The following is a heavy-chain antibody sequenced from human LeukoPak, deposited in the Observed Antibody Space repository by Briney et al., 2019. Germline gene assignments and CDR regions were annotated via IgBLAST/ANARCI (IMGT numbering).Heavy chain of an antibody. CDR1: GFTFSSYA. J-gene: IGHJ6*03. D-gene: IGHD2-8*01. CDR3: ARDQTCTNGVCPSRSSQHYYYYMDV. CDR2: ISYDGSNK. Sequence: GGSLRLSCAASGFTFSSYAMHWVRQAPGKGLEWVAVISYDGSNKYYADSVKGRFTISRDNAKNSLYLQMNSLRAEDTAVYYCARDQTCTNGVCPSRSSQHYYYYMDVWGKGTTVTVSS. V-gene: IGHV3-30-3*01.